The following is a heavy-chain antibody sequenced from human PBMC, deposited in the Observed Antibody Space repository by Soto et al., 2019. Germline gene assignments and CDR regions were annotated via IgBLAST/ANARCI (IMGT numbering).Heavy chain of an antibody. J-gene: IGHJ4*02. CDR2: VSIGGST. CDR1: GFTFSSYA. Sequence: GGSLRLSCAASGFTFSSYAMGWVRQGPGKGLEWVAVVSIGGSTHYADSVRGRFTISRDDSKNTLSLQMNSLTAEDTAVYFCAKRRGAGGHFDYWGQGALVTVSS. D-gene: IGHD2-15*01. CDR3: AKRRGAGGHFDY. V-gene: IGHV3-23*01.